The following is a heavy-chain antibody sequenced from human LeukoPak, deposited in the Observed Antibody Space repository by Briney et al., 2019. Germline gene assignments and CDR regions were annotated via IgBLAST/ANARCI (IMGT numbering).Heavy chain of an antibody. CDR2: ISSSSSYI. D-gene: IGHD3-22*01. CDR3: AGDYYDSSGHDY. Sequence: GGSLRLSCAASGFTFSNYAMSWVRQAPGKGLEWVSSISSSSSYIYYADSVKGRFTISRDNAKNSLYLQMNSLRAEDTAVYYCAGDYYDSSGHDYWGQGTLVTVSS. J-gene: IGHJ4*02. V-gene: IGHV3-21*01. CDR1: GFTFSNYA.